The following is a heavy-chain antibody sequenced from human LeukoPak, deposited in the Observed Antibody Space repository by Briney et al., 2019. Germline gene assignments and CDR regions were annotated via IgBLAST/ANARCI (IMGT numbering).Heavy chain of an antibody. Sequence: ASVKVSCKASGYTFTSYGISWVRQAPGQGLEWMGWISAYNGNTNYAQKLQGRVTMTTDTSTSTAYMDLTSLRSEDTAVYYCARRQQGLRYFDEWGQGTLVTVSS. V-gene: IGHV1-18*01. D-gene: IGHD3-9*01. CDR2: ISAYNGNT. CDR3: ARRQQGLRYFDE. CDR1: GYTFTSYG. J-gene: IGHJ4*02.